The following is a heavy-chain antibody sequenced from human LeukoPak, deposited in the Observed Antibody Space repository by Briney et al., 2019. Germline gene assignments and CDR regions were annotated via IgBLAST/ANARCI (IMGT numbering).Heavy chain of an antibody. CDR2: ISSSGST. V-gene: IGHV4-61*02. CDR1: GDSISSGDYY. D-gene: IGHD3-10*01. Sequence: SQTLSLTCTVSGDSISSGDYYWSWIRQPAGKGLEWIGRISSSGSTNYNPSLKSRVTISVDTSKNQFSLKLSSVTAADTAVYYCARGRRWFGEFHFDYWGQGTLVTVSS. CDR3: ARGRRWFGEFHFDY. J-gene: IGHJ4*02.